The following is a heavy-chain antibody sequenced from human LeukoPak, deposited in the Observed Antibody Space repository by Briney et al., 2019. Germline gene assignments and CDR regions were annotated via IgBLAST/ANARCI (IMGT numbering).Heavy chain of an antibody. J-gene: IGHJ2*01. D-gene: IGHD3-10*01. CDR3: ARASYYGNRYFGL. CDR1: GGSISSHY. V-gene: IGHV4-4*07. CDR2: IYSSGTT. Sequence: SETLSLTCTVSGGSISSHYWSWIRQPAGKGLEWFGRIYSSGTTNYNPSLKSRVTMSVDTSKNQFSLKLSSVTAADTAVYYCARASYYGNRYFGLWGRGTLVTVSS.